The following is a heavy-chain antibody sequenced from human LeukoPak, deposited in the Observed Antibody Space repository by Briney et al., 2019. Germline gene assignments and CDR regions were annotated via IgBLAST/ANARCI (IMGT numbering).Heavy chain of an antibody. CDR2: INPNSGAT. J-gene: IGHJ4*02. CDR3: ARDSRSSGFHFDY. D-gene: IGHD6-6*01. Sequence: ASVKVSCKTSGYTFTAYYIHWVRQAPGQGPEWMGWINPNSGATNYAQKFQGRVTMTRDTSISTAYMELSSLRYDDTAFYYCARDSRSSGFHFDYWGQGTLVTVSS. CDR1: GYTFTAYY. V-gene: IGHV1-2*02.